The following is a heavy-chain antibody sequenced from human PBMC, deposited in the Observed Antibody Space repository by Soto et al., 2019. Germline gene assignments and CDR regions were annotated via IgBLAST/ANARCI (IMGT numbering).Heavy chain of an antibody. CDR2: ISYDGSNK. V-gene: IGHV3-30-3*01. CDR1: GFTFSSYA. Sequence: GGSLRLSCAASGFTFSSYAMHWVRQAPGKGLEWVAVISYDGSNKYCADSVKGRFTISRDNSKNTLYLQMNSLRAEDTAVYYCASPPIAVAGTEYYYYGMDVWGQGTTVTVSS. J-gene: IGHJ6*02. CDR3: ASPPIAVAGTEYYYYGMDV. D-gene: IGHD6-19*01.